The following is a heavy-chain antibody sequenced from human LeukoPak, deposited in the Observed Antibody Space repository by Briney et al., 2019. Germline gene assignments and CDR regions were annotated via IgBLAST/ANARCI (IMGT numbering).Heavy chain of an antibody. V-gene: IGHV1-18*01. CDR2: ISAYNGNT. CDR1: GYTFTSYG. J-gene: IGHJ4*02. CDR3: AREVYGYCSGGSCYLFDY. D-gene: IGHD2-15*01. Sequence: ASVKISCKASGYTFTSYGISWVRQAPGQGLEWMGWISAYNGNTNYAQKLQGRVTMTTDTSTSTAYMELRSLRSDDTAVYYCAREVYGYCSGGSCYLFDYWGQGTLVTVSS.